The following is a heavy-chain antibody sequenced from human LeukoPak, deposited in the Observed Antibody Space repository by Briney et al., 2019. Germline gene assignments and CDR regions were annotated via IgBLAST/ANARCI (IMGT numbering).Heavy chain of an antibody. CDR1: GGSISSYF. V-gene: IGHV4-59*08. J-gene: IGHJ4*02. Sequence: SETLSLTCTVSGGSISSYFWSWIRQPPGKGLEWIGYIYYSGSTNYNPSLKSRVTMSVDTSKNQFSLKLSSVTAADTAVYYCARIDRAVSGTIDYWGQGTLVTVSS. CDR3: ARIDRAVSGTIDY. CDR2: IYYSGST. D-gene: IGHD6-19*01.